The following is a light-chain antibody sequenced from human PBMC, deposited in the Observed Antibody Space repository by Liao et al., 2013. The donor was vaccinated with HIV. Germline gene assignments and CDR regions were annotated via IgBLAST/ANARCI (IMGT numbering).Light chain of an antibody. Sequence: SYELTQPPSLSVSPGQTAHITCTGAQLFDQSAFWYQQRPGQSPVLVIYHNNKRPSGIPERFSGSNSGNTATLTISGTQAMDEADYYCQAWDSSTARVFGTGTKVTVL. J-gene: IGLJ1*01. CDR2: HNN. V-gene: IGLV3-1*01. CDR1: QLFDQS. CDR3: QAWDSSTARV.